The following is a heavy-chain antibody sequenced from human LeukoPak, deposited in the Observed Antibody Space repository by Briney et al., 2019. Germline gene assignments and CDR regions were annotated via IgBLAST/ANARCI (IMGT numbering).Heavy chain of an antibody. CDR1: GGSFSGYY. Sequence: SETLSLTCADYGGSFSGYYWSWIRQPPGKGLEWIGEINHSGSTNYNPSLKSRATISVDTSKNQFSLKLSSVTAADTAVYYCASIESGYSDYWGQGTLVTVSS. J-gene: IGHJ4*02. CDR2: INHSGST. V-gene: IGHV4-34*01. D-gene: IGHD3-3*01. CDR3: ASIESGYSDY.